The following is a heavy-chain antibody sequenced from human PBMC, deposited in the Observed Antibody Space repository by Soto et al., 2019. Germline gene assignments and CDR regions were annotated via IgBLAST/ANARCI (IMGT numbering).Heavy chain of an antibody. CDR2: IWYDGSNK. V-gene: IGHV3-33*01. D-gene: IGHD2-2*01. J-gene: IGHJ6*02. CDR3: ARAASITLGYCSSTSCYAGIPGMDV. Sequence: PGGSLRLSCAASGFTFSSYGMHWVRQAPGKGLEWVAVIWYDGSNKYYADSVKGRFTISRDNSKNMLYLQMNSLRAEDTAVYYCARAASITLGYCSSTSCYAGIPGMDVWGQGTTVTVSS. CDR1: GFTFSSYG.